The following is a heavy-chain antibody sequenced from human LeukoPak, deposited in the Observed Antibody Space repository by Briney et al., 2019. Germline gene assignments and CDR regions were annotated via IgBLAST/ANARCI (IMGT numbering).Heavy chain of an antibody. CDR2: IYPGDSDT. CDR3: ARQEGKRYCSGGSCYWLDWFDP. D-gene: IGHD2-15*01. CDR1: GYSFTSYW. Sequence: GESLQISCKGSGYSFTSYWIGWVRQVPGKGVEWMGIIYPGDSDTRYSPSFQGQVTISADKSISTAYLQWSSLKASDTAIYYCARQEGKRYCSGGSCYWLDWFDPSGQGTLVTVSS. V-gene: IGHV5-51*01. J-gene: IGHJ5*02.